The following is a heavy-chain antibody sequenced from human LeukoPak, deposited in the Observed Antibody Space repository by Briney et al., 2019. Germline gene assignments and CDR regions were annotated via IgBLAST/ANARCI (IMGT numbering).Heavy chain of an antibody. Sequence: SVKVSCKASGGTFSSYTISWVRQAPGQGLEWMGRIIPIFGTANYAQKFQGRVTITTDESTSTAYMELSSLRSEDTAVYYCARELNYCFRCEYYTGIEYWGQGTLITVSS. V-gene: IGHV1-69*05. CDR3: ARELNYCFRCEYYTGIEY. CDR2: IIPIFGTA. CDR1: GGTFSSYT. D-gene: IGHD3-3*01. J-gene: IGHJ4*02.